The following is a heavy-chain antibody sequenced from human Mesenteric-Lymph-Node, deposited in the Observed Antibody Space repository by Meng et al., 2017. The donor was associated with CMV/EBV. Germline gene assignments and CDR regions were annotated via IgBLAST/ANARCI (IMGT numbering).Heavy chain of an antibody. CDR3: ATKHHKATVIPFS. V-gene: IGHV3-21*04. J-gene: IGHJ5*02. Sequence: GESLKISCAASGFTFSSYSMNWVRQAPGKGLEWVSSISSSSSYIYYADSVKGRFTISRDNAKNSLYLQMNSLRAEDTAVYYCATKHHKATVIPFSWGQGTLVTVSS. CDR1: GFTFSSYS. D-gene: IGHD4-11*01. CDR2: ISSSSSYI.